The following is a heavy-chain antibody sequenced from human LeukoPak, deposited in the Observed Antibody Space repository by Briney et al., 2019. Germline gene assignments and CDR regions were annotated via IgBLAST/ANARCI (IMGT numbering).Heavy chain of an antibody. CDR1: GYTFTSYA. V-gene: IGHV1-3*01. Sequence: ASVKVSCKASGYTFTSYAMHWVRQAPGQRLEWMGWINAGNGNTKYSQKFQGRVTITRDTSASTAYMELSSLRSEDTAVYYCARVFWSGYPHFDYWGQGTLVTVSS. J-gene: IGHJ4*02. CDR3: ARVFWSGYPHFDY. CDR2: INAGNGNT. D-gene: IGHD3-3*01.